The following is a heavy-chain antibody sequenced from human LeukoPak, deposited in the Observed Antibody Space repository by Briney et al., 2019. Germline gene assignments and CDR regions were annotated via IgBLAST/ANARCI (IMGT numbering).Heavy chain of an antibody. CDR1: GFTFSNYE. J-gene: IGHJ3*02. D-gene: IGHD1-26*01. V-gene: IGHV3-48*03. Sequence: PGGSLRLSCAASGFTFSNYEMNWVGQAPARGLEWVAYISSSGLTIYSADCVKGLFIISRDNAKNSLYLQMNSLRDEDTAVYYCARECLMVGVYDAFDIWGQGTMSPSVQ. CDR3: ARECLMVGVYDAFDI. CDR2: ISSSGLTI.